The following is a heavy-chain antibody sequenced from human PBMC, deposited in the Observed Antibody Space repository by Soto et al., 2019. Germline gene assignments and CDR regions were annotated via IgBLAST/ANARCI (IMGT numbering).Heavy chain of an antibody. CDR2: IYWDDDE. D-gene: IGHD3-10*01. J-gene: IGHJ4*01. CDR1: GFSLSTSGVG. CDR3: AHKSQKVRGFDY. V-gene: IGHV2-5*02. Sequence: QITLKESGPTLVKPTQTLTLTCTFSGFSLSTSGVGVGWIRQPPGKALECLALIYWDDDERYSPSLKSRLILTKHTAKNQVVLTMTYMNPVDTGTYFCAHKSQKVRGFDYWGHGTPVIVSS.